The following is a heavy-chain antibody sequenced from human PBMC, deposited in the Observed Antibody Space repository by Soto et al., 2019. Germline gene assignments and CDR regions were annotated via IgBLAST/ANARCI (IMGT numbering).Heavy chain of an antibody. CDR3: ALSTYYYDSSGYYTWFDP. V-gene: IGHV2-5*02. J-gene: IGHJ5*02. D-gene: IGHD3-22*01. CDR2: IYWDDDK. CDR1: GFSLSPSGVG. Sequence: QITLKESGPTLVKPAKTLTLTCTFSGFSLSPSGVGVGWIRQPPGKALEWLALIYWDDDKRYSPSLKSRLTIAKDTSKNQVVLTMTNMDPVDTATYYCALSTYYYDSSGYYTWFDPWGQGTLVTVSS.